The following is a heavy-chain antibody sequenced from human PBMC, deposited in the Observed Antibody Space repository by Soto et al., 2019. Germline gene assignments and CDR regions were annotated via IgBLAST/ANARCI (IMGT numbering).Heavy chain of an antibody. CDR2: IYTSGST. J-gene: IGHJ4*02. CDR1: GDSMTKYY. Sequence: QVQLQESGPGLVKPSETLSLTCTVSGDSMTKYYWSWIRQPAGKGLEWIGRIYTSGSTNYNPSLKSRVTMSIDTSNNNFSLSLKSVTAADTAVYYCAMTVGAAYYFDFWGQGALVTVSS. CDR3: AMTVGAAYYFDF. V-gene: IGHV4-4*07. D-gene: IGHD1-26*01.